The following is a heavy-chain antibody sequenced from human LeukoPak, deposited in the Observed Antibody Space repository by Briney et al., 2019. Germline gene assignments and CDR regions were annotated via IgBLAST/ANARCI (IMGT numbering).Heavy chain of an antibody. CDR1: FYTFTRYD. CDR3: ARGRPSKEWSRGGYYYYYYMDV. Sequence: ASLSVSCKASFYTFTRYDINWVGQATGQTLEWMGGMNPNRGNTGYAQKFQGRVTMTRNTSLSTAYMGLSSLRSEDTAVYYCARGRPSKEWSRGGYYYYYYMDVCGKGTTVTVYS. V-gene: IGHV1-8*01. D-gene: IGHD3-3*01. J-gene: IGHJ6*03. CDR2: MNPNRGNT.